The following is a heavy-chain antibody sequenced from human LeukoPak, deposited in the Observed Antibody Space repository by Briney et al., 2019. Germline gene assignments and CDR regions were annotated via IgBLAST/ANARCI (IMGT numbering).Heavy chain of an antibody. J-gene: IGHJ5*02. Sequence: GGSLRLSCAASGFTVSSNYMSWVRQAPGKGLEWVSVIYSGGSTYYADSVKGRFTISRDNSKNTLYLQMNSLRAEDTAVYYCARGSITGTTDYNWFDPWGQGTLVTVSS. CDR1: GFTVSSNY. CDR3: ARGSITGTTDYNWFDP. V-gene: IGHV3-66*01. D-gene: IGHD1-7*01. CDR2: IYSGGST.